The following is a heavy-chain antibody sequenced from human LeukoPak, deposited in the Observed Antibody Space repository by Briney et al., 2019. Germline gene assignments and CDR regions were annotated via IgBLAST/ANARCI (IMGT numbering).Heavy chain of an antibody. V-gene: IGHV4-59*01. J-gene: IGHJ3*02. Sequence: SETLSLTCTVSGGSISSYYWSWIRQPPGKGLEWIGYIYYSGSTNYNPSLKSRVTISVDTSKNQFSLKLSSVTAADTAVYYCARAGDGYNLGDGFDIWGQGTMVTVSS. D-gene: IGHD5-24*01. CDR1: GGSISSYY. CDR3: ARAGDGYNLGDGFDI. CDR2: IYYSGST.